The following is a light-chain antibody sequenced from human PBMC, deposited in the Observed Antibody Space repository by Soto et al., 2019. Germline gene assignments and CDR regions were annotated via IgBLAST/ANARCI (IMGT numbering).Light chain of an antibody. Sequence: SYELTQPPSVSVSPGQTARITCSGDALPKQYAYWYQQKPGQAPVLVIYNDSERHSGIPERVSGSSSGTTVTLTISGVQAEDEADCYSQSADSSGTVFGGGTKLTVL. CDR2: NDS. V-gene: IGLV3-25*03. CDR1: ALPKQY. CDR3: QSADSSGTV. J-gene: IGLJ2*01.